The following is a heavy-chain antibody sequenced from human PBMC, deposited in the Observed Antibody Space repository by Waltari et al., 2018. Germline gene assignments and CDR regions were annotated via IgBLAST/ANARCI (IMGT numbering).Heavy chain of an antibody. Sequence: QVQLVESGGGVVQPGRSLRLSCAASGFNFSSYGMHWVRQAPGKGLEWVAVIWYDGSNTYYADSVKGRFTISRDNSKNTLDLQMNSLRAEDTAVYYCARDLGSSSGWPYYYYYGMDVWGQGTTVTVSS. J-gene: IGHJ6*02. CDR1: GFNFSSYG. V-gene: IGHV3-33*01. CDR2: IWYDGSNT. CDR3: ARDLGSSSGWPYYYYYGMDV. D-gene: IGHD6-19*01.